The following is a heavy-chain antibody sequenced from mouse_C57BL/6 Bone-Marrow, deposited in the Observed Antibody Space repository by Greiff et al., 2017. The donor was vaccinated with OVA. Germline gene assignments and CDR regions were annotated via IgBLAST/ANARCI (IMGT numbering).Heavy chain of an antibody. CDR1: GYTFTDYE. CDR2: IDPETGGT. V-gene: IGHV1-15*01. CDR3: TRRGPYYWYFDV. D-gene: IGHD3-3*01. Sequence: QVQLQQSGAELVRPGASVTLSCKASGYTFTDYEMHWVKQTPVHGLEWIGAIDPETGGTAYNQKFKGKAILTAAKSSSTAYMELRSLTSEDSSVYYCTRRGPYYWYFDVWGTGTTVTVSS. J-gene: IGHJ1*03.